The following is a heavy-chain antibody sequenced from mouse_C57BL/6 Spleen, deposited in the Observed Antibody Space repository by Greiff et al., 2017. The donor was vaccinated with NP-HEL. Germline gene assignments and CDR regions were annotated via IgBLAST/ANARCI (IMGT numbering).Heavy chain of an antibody. CDR2: INPSSGYT. D-gene: IGHD1-1*01. CDR3: ARNYYGSSYGFAY. CDR1: GYTFTSYW. J-gene: IGHJ3*01. V-gene: IGHV1-7*01. Sequence: QVQLQQSGAELAKPGASVKLSCKASGYTFTSYWMHWVKQRPGQGPEWIGYINPSSGYTKYNQKFKDKATLTADKSSSTAYMQLSSLTYEDSAVYYCARNYYGSSYGFAYWGQGTLVTVSA.